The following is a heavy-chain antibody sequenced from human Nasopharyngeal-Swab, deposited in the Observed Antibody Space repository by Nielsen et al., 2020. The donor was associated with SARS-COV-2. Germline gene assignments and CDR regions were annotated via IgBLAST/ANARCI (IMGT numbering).Heavy chain of an antibody. CDR2: INWNGGST. CDR3: ARDQSWTTDNSCYYGMDV. CDR1: GFTFDDYG. V-gene: IGHV3-20*04. D-gene: IGHD3/OR15-3a*01. J-gene: IGHJ6*02. Sequence: GGSLRLSCAASGFTFDDYGMSWVRQAPGKGLEWVSGINWNGGSTGYADSMKGRFTISRDNAKNSLYLQMNSLRAEDTALYYCARDQSWTTDNSCYYGMDVWGQGTTVTVSS.